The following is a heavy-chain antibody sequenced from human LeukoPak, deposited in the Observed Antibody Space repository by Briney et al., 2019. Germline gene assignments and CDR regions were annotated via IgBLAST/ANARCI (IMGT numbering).Heavy chain of an antibody. CDR3: ARVGSWNGIDY. CDR2: IIPIFGTA. Sequence: ASVKVSCKASGGAFSSYAISWVRQAPGQGLEWMGGIIPIFGTANYAQKFQGRVTITTDESTSTAYMELSRLRSDDTAVYYCARVGSWNGIDYWGQGTLVTVSS. D-gene: IGHD1-1*01. V-gene: IGHV1-69*05. J-gene: IGHJ4*02. CDR1: GGAFSSYA.